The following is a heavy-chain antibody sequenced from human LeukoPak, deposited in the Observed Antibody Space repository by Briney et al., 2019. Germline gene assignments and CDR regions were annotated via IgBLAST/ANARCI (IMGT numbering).Heavy chain of an antibody. CDR3: ARGLGYYDFWSGYSLNWGFDY. D-gene: IGHD3-3*01. V-gene: IGHV3-74*01. CDR2: INSDGSST. Sequence: GGSLRLSCAASGFRFSSYWMSWVRQAPGKGLVWVSRINSDGSSTSYADSVKGRFTISRDNAKNTLYLQMNSLRAEDTAVYYCARGLGYYDFWSGYSLNWGFDYWGQGTLVTVSS. CDR1: GFRFSSYW. J-gene: IGHJ4*02.